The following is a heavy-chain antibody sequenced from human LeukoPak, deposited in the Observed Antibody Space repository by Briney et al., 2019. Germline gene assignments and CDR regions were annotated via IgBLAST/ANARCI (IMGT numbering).Heavy chain of an antibody. CDR2: IYYSGST. D-gene: IGHD4-23*01. CDR3: ARRLGLRWDLQAFDI. CDR1: GFTFSSYE. Sequence: SGGSLRLSCAASGFTFSSYEMNWFRQAPAKGLEWIGYIYYSGSTNYNPSLKSRVTISVDTSKNQFSLKLSSVTAADTAVYYCARRLGLRWDLQAFDIWGQGTMVTVSS. J-gene: IGHJ3*02. V-gene: IGHV4-59*13.